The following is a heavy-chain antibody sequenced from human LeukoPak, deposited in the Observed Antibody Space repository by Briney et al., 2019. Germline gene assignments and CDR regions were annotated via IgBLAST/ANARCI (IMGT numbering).Heavy chain of an antibody. Sequence: PGGSLRLSCAASGFTFSSYAMSWVRQAPGKGLEWVSAISGSGGSTYYADSVKGRFTISRDNSKNTLYLQMNSLRAEDTAVYYCANVASHVDTAMVNLDVWGKGTTVTVSS. D-gene: IGHD5-18*01. V-gene: IGHV3-23*01. J-gene: IGHJ6*04. CDR3: ANVASHVDTAMVNLDV. CDR2: ISGSGGST. CDR1: GFTFSSYA.